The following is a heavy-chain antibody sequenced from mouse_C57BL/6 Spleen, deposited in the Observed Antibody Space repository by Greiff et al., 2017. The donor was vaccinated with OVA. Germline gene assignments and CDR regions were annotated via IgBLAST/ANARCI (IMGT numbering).Heavy chain of an antibody. D-gene: IGHD1-1*01. V-gene: IGHV2-2*01. CDR2: IWSGGST. J-gene: IGHJ3*01. CDR3: ARIFPITTVVATPIAY. Sequence: QVQLQQSGPGLVQPSQSLSITCTVSGFSLTSYGVHWVRQSPGKGLEWLGVIWSGGSTDYNAAFISRLSISKDNSKSQVFFKMNSLQADDTAIYYCARIFPITTVVATPIAYWGQGTLVTVSA. CDR1: GFSLTSYG.